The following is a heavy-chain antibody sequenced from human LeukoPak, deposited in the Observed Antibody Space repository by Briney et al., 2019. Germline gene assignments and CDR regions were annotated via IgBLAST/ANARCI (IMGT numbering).Heavy chain of an antibody. D-gene: IGHD5-18*01. CDR2: IYYSGST. J-gene: IGHJ4*02. V-gene: IGHV4-39*01. Sequence: SETLSLTCTVSGGSISSSSYYWGWIRQPPGKGLEWIGSIYYSGSTYYNPSLKSRVAISVDTSKNQFSLKLSSVTAADTAVYYCARHRRYSYGYDYFDYWGQGTLVTVSS. CDR1: GGSISSSSYY. CDR3: ARHRRYSYGYDYFDY.